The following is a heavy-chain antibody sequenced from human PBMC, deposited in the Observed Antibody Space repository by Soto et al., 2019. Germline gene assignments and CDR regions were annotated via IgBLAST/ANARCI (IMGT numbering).Heavy chain of an antibody. CDR1: GFTVSSNY. CDR3: ARGVVAAAGAFDI. CDR2: IYSGGST. D-gene: IGHD2-15*01. J-gene: IGHJ3*02. Sequence: GGSLRLSCAASGFTVSSNYMSWVRQAPGKGLEWVSLIYSGGSTYYADSVKGRFTIFRHISENTLYLQMNSLRAEDTAVYYCARGVVAAAGAFDIWGQGTMVTVSS. V-gene: IGHV3-53*04.